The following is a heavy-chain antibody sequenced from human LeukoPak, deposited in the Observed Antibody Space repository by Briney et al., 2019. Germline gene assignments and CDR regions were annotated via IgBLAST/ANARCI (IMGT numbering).Heavy chain of an antibody. CDR2: ISGSGGST. CDR3: AKCHFRNAQFWSGYNTPTYYYYYMDV. Sequence: GGSLRLSFAASGFTFSSYAMSWVRQAPGKGLEWVSAISGSGGSTYYADSVKGRFTISRDNSKNTLYLQMNSLRAEDTAVYYCAKCHFRNAQFWSGYNTPTYYYYYMDVWGKGTTVTVSS. J-gene: IGHJ6*03. V-gene: IGHV3-23*01. D-gene: IGHD3-3*01. CDR1: GFTFSSYA.